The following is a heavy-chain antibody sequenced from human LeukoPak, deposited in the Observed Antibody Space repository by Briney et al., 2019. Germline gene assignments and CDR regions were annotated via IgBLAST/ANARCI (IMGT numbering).Heavy chain of an antibody. V-gene: IGHV1-24*01. D-gene: IGHD3-22*01. CDR3: ATDGPALMMVVANGPYNAFDI. CDR1: GYTLTELS. CDR2: FDPEDGEA. J-gene: IGHJ3*02. Sequence: ASVKVSCKVSGYTLTELSMHWVRQAPGKGLEWMGGFDPEDGEAIYAQKFQGRVTMTEDTSTDTAYMELSSLRSEDTAVYYCATDGPALMMVVANGPYNAFDIWGQGTMVTVSS.